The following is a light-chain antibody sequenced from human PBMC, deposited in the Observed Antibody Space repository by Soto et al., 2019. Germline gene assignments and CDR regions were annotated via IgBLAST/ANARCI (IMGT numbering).Light chain of an antibody. J-gene: IGKJ3*01. CDR3: QERSNWPGFT. CDR2: DAS. Sequence: EIVLTQSPATLSFSPGERATLSCRASQSVSSYLAWYQPKPGQAPRLLIYDASNRATGIPARFSGSGSGTDFPLTISSLEPEDFADYYCQERSNWPGFTFGPGTKVDIK. CDR1: QSVSSY. V-gene: IGKV3-11*01.